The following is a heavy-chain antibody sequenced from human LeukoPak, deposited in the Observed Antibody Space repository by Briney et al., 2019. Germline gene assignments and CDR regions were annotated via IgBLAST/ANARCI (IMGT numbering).Heavy chain of an antibody. D-gene: IGHD4-17*01. Sequence: PSQTLSLTCTVSGGSISSGSYYWSWIRQPAGKGLECIGRIYTSGSTNYNPSLKSRVTISVDTSKNQFSLKLSSVTAADTAVYYCARPIGDYRYYFDYWGQGTLVTVSS. V-gene: IGHV4-61*02. CDR3: ARPIGDYRYYFDY. CDR2: IYTSGST. J-gene: IGHJ4*02. CDR1: GGSISSGSYY.